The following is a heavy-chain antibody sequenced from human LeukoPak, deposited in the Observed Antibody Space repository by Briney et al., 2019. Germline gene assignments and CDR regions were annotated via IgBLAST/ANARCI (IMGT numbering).Heavy chain of an antibody. V-gene: IGHV3-7*01. D-gene: IGHD5-18*01. CDR2: IKQDGSEK. CDR3: ASLQRYSYGLDAFDI. J-gene: IGHJ3*02. CDR1: GFTFSSYW. Sequence: HTGGSLRLSCAASGFTFSSYWMSWVRQAPGKGLEWVANIKQDGSEKYYVDSVKGRFTISRDNAKNSLYLQMNSLRAEDAAVYYCASLQRYSYGLDAFDIWGQGTMVTVSS.